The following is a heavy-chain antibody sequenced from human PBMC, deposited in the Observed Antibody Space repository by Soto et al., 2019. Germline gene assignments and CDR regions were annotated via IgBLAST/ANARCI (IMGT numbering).Heavy chain of an antibody. V-gene: IGHV4-39*01. CDR2: IYYSGST. J-gene: IGHJ5*02. D-gene: IGHD2-21*01. CDR3: ARHRGEDNWFDP. CDR1: GGSISSSSYY. Sequence: QLQLQESGPGLVKPSETLSLTCTVSGGSISSSSYYWGWIRQPPGKGLEWIGSIYYSGSTYYNPSLKSRVTISVDTSKNQFSLKLSSVTAADTAVYYCARHRGEDNWFDPWGQGTLVTVSS.